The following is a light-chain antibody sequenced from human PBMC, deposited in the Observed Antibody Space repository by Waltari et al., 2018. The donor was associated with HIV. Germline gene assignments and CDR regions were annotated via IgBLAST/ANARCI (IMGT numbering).Light chain of an antibody. Sequence: IVMTQSPATLSVPPGERATLPCRASQSVGSNLAWYQQKVGQAPRLLIYGASTRATGFPARFSGSGSGTEFTLTISSLQSEDFAVYYCQQYNNWPLTFGGGTKVEIK. J-gene: IGKJ4*01. CDR1: QSVGSN. CDR2: GAS. V-gene: IGKV3-15*01. CDR3: QQYNNWPLT.